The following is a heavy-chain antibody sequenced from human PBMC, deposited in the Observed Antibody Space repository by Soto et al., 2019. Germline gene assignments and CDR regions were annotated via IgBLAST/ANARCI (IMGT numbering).Heavy chain of an antibody. CDR2: IIPVFGTA. V-gene: IGHV1-69*01. J-gene: IGHJ4*02. CDR3: ARAQSYDILTGFYTRGGNFDY. CDR1: GGTFSRYS. D-gene: IGHD3-9*01. Sequence: QVQLVQSGAEVKKSGSSVKVSCKASGGTFSRYSISWVRQAPGQGLEWMGGIIPVFGTAKYAQKFQGRVTVTADESTTTVKMYRSSLISQDTAVYYCARAQSYDILTGFYTRGGNFDYWGQGTLVTVSS.